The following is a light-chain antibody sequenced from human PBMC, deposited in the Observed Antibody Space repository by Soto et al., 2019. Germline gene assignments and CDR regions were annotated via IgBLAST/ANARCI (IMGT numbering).Light chain of an antibody. Sequence: QTVATQEPSLTVSQGGTVTLTCASSTGAVTSGNYASWFQQFPGQPPRTLIYTTNNRHSWTPARFSGSLLGGRAALTLSGAQPEDEADYYCLLYYGYPHLVFGGGTKLTVL. CDR3: LLYYGYPHLV. J-gene: IGLJ3*02. CDR1: TGAVTSGNY. CDR2: TTN. V-gene: IGLV7-43*01.